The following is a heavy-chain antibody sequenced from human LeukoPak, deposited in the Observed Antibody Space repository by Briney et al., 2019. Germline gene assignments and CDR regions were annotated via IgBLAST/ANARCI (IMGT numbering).Heavy chain of an antibody. Sequence: PGGSLRLSCAASGFTFSSHTMNWVRQAPGKGLEWVSSISPGGSYMYYANSTKGRFTISRDNAKNSLYLQMNSLRAGDTAVYYCARGFVLPEITMRSSDAFDIWGQGAMVTVSS. CDR3: ARGFVLPEITMRSSDAFDI. CDR1: GFTFSSHT. J-gene: IGHJ3*02. D-gene: IGHD3-22*01. CDR2: ISPGGSYM. V-gene: IGHV3-21*01.